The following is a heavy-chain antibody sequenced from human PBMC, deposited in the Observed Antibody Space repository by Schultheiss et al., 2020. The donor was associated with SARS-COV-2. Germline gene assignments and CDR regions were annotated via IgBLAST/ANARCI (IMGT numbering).Heavy chain of an antibody. Sequence: LSLTCTVSGGSISSYYWSWIRQPPGKGLEWIGYIYYSGSTNYNPSLKSRVTISVDTSKNQFSLKLSSVTAADTAVYYCASYYDSSGYYPIFDYWGQGTLVTVSS. J-gene: IGHJ4*02. CDR3: ASYYDSSGYYPIFDY. CDR1: GGSISSYY. D-gene: IGHD3-22*01. CDR2: IYYSGST. V-gene: IGHV4-59*12.